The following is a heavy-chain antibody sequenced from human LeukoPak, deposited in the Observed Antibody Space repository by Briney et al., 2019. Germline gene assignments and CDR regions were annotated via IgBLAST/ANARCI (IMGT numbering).Heavy chain of an antibody. CDR3: ARADYDFWSCIPADAFDI. Sequence: SETLSLTCTVSGGSISSGGYYWSWIRQHPGKGLEWIGYIYYSGSTYYNPSLKSRVTISVDTSKNQFSLKLSSVTAADTAVYYCARADYDFWSCIPADAFDIWGQGTMVTVSS. CDR1: GGSISSGGYY. V-gene: IGHV4-31*03. CDR2: IYYSGST. D-gene: IGHD3-3*01. J-gene: IGHJ3*02.